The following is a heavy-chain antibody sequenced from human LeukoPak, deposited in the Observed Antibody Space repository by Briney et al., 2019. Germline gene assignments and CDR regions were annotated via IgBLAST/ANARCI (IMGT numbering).Heavy chain of an antibody. J-gene: IGHJ4*02. CDR1: GFTFSDYY. D-gene: IGHD2-15*01. V-gene: IGHV3-11*01. CDR2: ISSSGSTI. Sequence: GGPLRLSCAASGFTFSDYYMSWIRQAPGKGLEWVSYISSSGSTIYYADSVKGRFTISRDNAKNSLYLQMNSLRAEDTAVYYCARVNIGGVVWRSRQPYYFDYWGQGTLVTVSS. CDR3: ARVNIGGVVWRSRQPYYFDY.